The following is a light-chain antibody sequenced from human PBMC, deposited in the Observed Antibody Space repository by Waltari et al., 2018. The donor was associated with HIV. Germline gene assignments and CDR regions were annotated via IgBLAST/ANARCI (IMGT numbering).Light chain of an antibody. V-gene: IGLV2-14*03. CDR2: DVS. CDR1: SSDVGGYNY. J-gene: IGLJ2*01. CDR3: CSYTTSSTLV. Sequence: QSALTQPASVSGSPGQSITISCTGTSSDVGGYNYVSWYQQHPGKAPKLMIYDVSNRPSEISNRFSGSKSGNTASLTISGLQAEDEADYYCCSYTTSSTLVFGGGTKLTVL.